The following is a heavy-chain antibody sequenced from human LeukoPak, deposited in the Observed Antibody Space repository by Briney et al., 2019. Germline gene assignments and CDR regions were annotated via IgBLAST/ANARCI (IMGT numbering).Heavy chain of an antibody. CDR1: RGSISSYY. D-gene: IGHD6-13*01. CDR2: IYYSGST. Sequence: SETLSLTCTVSRGSISSYYWSWIRQPPGKGLEWVGYIYYSGSTNYNPSLKSRVTISVDTSKNQFSLKLSSVTAADTAVYYCAREGYLGYSSSYQDAFDIWGQGTMVTVSS. CDR3: AREGYLGYSSSYQDAFDI. V-gene: IGHV4-59*01. J-gene: IGHJ3*02.